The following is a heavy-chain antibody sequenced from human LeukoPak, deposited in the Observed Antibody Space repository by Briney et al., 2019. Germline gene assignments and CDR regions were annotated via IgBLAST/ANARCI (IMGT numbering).Heavy chain of an antibody. CDR3: ARAYYDFEGLDY. CDR1: GGTFSSYA. V-gene: IGHV1-69*13. J-gene: IGHJ4*02. CDR2: IIPSFGTA. Sequence: SVKVSCKASGGTFSSYAISWVRQAPGQGLEWMGGIIPSFGTANYAQKFQGRVTITADESTSTAYMELSSLRSEDTAVYYCARAYYDFEGLDYWGQGTLVTVSS. D-gene: IGHD3-3*01.